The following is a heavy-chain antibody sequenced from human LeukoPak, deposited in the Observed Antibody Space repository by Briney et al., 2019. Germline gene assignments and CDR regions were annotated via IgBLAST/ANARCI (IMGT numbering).Heavy chain of an antibody. D-gene: IGHD2-15*01. V-gene: IGHV3-23*01. Sequence: PGGSLRLSCAASGFTFSSYAMSWVRPAPGKGLEWVSAISGSGGSTYYADSVKGRFTISRDNSKNTLYLQMNSLRAEDTAVYYCAKTGYCSGGSCCSGYSYGYYFDYWGQGTLVTVSS. CDR3: AKTGYCSGGSCCSGYSYGYYFDY. CDR1: GFTFSSYA. J-gene: IGHJ4*02. CDR2: ISGSGGST.